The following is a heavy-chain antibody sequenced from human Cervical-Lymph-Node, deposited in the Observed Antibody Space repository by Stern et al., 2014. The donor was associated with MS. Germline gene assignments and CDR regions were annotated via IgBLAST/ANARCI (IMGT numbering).Heavy chain of an antibody. CDR1: GYTFNVYY. V-gene: IGHV1-2*06. D-gene: IGHD3-10*01. J-gene: IGHJ6*02. CDR2: INPNSGAK. CDR3: ARDGEPYYYGAGTYVDYYYGMDV. Sequence: QVQLVQSGAEVMQPGASVKVSCKASGYTFNVYYIHWVRQAPGQGLEWMGRINPNSGAKNHAQKFQGRVTMTRDTSISTAYMELSRLRSDDTAMYYCARDGEPYYYGAGTYVDYYYGMDVWGQGTTVTVSS.